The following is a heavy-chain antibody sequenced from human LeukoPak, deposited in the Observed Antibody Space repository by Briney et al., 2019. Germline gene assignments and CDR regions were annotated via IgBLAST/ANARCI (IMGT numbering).Heavy chain of an antibody. Sequence: GGSLSLSCAASGFTFRSYWIHWVRQAPGKGQVWVGRIDNDGSDTIYADSVKGRFTVSRDNAKNALYLQMNSLRVEDTAVYFCARGGFSHAFDVWGQGTVVTVSS. CDR2: IDNDGSDT. J-gene: IGHJ3*01. CDR1: GFTFRSYW. CDR3: ARGGFSHAFDV. V-gene: IGHV3-74*01. D-gene: IGHD5-12*01.